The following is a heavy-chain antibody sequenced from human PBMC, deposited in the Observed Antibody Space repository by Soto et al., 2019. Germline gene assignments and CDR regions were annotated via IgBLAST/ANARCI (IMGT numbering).Heavy chain of an antibody. Sequence: SETQSLTCTVSGGSISSYYWSWIRQPAGKGLEWIGRIYTSGSTNYNPSLKSRVTMSVDTSKNQFSLKLSSVTAADTAVYYCARDVPLVGATRGFDYWGQGTLVTVSS. CDR1: GGSISSYY. CDR3: ARDVPLVGATRGFDY. V-gene: IGHV4-4*07. J-gene: IGHJ4*02. CDR2: IYTSGST. D-gene: IGHD1-26*01.